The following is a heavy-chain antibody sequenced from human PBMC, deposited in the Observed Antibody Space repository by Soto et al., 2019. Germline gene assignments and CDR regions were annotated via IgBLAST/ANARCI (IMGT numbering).Heavy chain of an antibody. CDR3: ARNESSNISGMHV. J-gene: IGHJ6*02. CDR1: GFTFSSYS. V-gene: IGHV3-21*02. Sequence: EVQLVESGGGLVKPGGSLRLSCAASGFTFSSYSMNWVRQAPGKGLEWVSSISSSSFSINYADSVKGRFSISRDNAQNSLHLQMNNLRAEDTAVYYCARNESSNISGMHVWGQGTKVTVSS. D-gene: IGHD6-6*01. CDR2: ISSSSFSI.